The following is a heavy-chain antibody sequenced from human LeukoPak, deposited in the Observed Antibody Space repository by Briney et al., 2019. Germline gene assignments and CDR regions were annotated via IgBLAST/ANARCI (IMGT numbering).Heavy chain of an antibody. CDR2: TYSSGST. Sequence: SETLSLTCTVSGGSMSNHYWSWIRQPPGKGLEWIGYTYSSGSTNYEPSLRSRVTISIDTSKNQFSLKLSSVTAADTAVYYCARHLLSTNFYMDVWGKGTTVTVSS. CDR1: GGSMSNHY. CDR3: ARHLLSTNFYMDV. J-gene: IGHJ6*03. V-gene: IGHV4-4*09. D-gene: IGHD1-1*01.